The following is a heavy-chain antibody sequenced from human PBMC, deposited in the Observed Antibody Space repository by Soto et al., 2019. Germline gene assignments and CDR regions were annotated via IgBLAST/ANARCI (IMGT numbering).Heavy chain of an antibody. CDR1: GYTFTSYD. CDR3: ARDARIVLMVYASSFDP. Sequence: ASVKVSCKASGYTFTSYDINWVRQATGQGLEWMGWMNPNSGNTGYAQKFQGRVTMTRNTSISTAYMELSSLRSEDTAVYYCARDARIVLMVYASSFDPWGQGTLVTVSS. D-gene: IGHD2-8*01. CDR2: MNPNSGNT. V-gene: IGHV1-8*01. J-gene: IGHJ5*02.